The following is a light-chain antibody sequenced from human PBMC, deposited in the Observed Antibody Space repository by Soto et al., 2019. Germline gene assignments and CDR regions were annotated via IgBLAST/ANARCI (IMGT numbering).Light chain of an antibody. V-gene: IGKV1-5*03. CDR3: QQYDTYSAT. CDR1: QSIRSW. J-gene: IGKJ2*01. Sequence: DLQMTQSPSTLSASVGDRVTITCRASQSIRSWLAWYQQKAGRAPKLLIYRASTLEGGVSSRFSGSGSGTEFTLTISSLQPDDFATYYCQQYDTYSATFGQGTKLEIK. CDR2: RAS.